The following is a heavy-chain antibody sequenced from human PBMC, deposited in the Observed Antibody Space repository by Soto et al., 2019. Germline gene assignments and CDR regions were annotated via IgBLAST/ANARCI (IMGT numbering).Heavy chain of an antibody. J-gene: IGHJ6*01. Sequence: PSETLSLTCTVSGGSISSSSYYWGWIRQPPGKGLEWIGSIYYSGSTYYNPSLKSRVTISVDTSKNQFSLKLSSVTAADTAVYYCARVLVVPAAMRGYYYYGMDVWGPGTTVT. CDR3: ARVLVVPAAMRGYYYYGMDV. V-gene: IGHV4-39*01. CDR1: GGSISSSSYY. CDR2: IYYSGST. D-gene: IGHD2-2*01.